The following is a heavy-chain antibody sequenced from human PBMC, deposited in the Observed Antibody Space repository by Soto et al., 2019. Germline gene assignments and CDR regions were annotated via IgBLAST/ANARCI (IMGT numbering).Heavy chain of an antibody. D-gene: IGHD5-18*01. CDR2: IIPIFGTA. V-gene: IGHV1-69*06. CDR1: GGTFSSYA. Sequence: PAKVSCKASGGTFSSYAISWVGQAPGQGLEWMGGIIPIFGTANYAQKFQGRVTITADKSTSTAYMELSSLRSEDTAVYYCARDSRGYSYGRHALDIPAQGTTVLVSS. CDR3: ARDSRGYSYGRHALDI. J-gene: IGHJ3*02.